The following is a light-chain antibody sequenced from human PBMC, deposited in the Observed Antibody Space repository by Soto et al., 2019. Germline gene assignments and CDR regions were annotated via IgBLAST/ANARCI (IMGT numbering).Light chain of an antibody. V-gene: IGKV1-6*01. CDR1: QDIRND. CDR2: AAS. J-gene: IGKJ1*01. Sequence: AIQMTLSPSSLSASVGDRVTITCRASQDIRNDLGWYQQKPGKTPKLLIFAASSLQSGVPSRFSGSGSGTDFTLTISSLQPEDFATYYCLQDFNYPWTFGQGTKVEIE. CDR3: LQDFNYPWT.